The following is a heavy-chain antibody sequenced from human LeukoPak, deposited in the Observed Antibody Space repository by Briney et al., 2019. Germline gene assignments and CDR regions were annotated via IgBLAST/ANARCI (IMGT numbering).Heavy chain of an antibody. V-gene: IGHV1-18*01. CDR1: GYTFTSYG. J-gene: IGHJ6*02. D-gene: IGHD3-22*01. CDR2: ISAYNGNT. CDR3: ARRGLDSSGYYPPYYYYGMDV. Sequence: ASVKVSCKASGYTFTSYGISWVRQAPGQGLEWMGWISAYNGNTNYAQKLQGRVTMTTDTSTSTAYMELSSLRSEDTAVYYCARRGLDSSGYYPPYYYYGMDVWGQGTTVTVSS.